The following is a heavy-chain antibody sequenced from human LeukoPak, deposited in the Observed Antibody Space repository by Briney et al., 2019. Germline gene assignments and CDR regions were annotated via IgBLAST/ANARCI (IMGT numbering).Heavy chain of an antibody. CDR3: ARFIVGAAGRYYFDY. D-gene: IGHD1-26*01. CDR2: INHSGST. Sequence: PSETLSLTCAVYGGSFSGYYWSWIRQPPGKGLEWTGEINHSGSTNYNPSLKSRVTMSVDTSKNQFSLKLSSVTAADTAVYYCARFIVGAAGRYYFDYWGQGTLVTVSP. V-gene: IGHV4-34*01. CDR1: GGSFSGYY. J-gene: IGHJ4*02.